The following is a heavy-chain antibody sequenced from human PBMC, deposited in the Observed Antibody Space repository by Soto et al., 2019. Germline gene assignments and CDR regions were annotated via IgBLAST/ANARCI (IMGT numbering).Heavy chain of an antibody. CDR1: GYTFTSYG. CDR2: ISAYNDNT. J-gene: IGHJ6*02. CDR3: ATDYGEIDYYYYGMDV. D-gene: IGHD4-17*01. Sequence: QVQLVQSGAEVKKPGASVKVSCKASGYTFTSYGISWVRQAPGQGLEWMGWISAYNDNTNYAQKLQGRVTMTTDTSTSTAYMELRSLRSDDTAVYYCATDYGEIDYYYYGMDVWGQGTTVTVSS. V-gene: IGHV1-18*01.